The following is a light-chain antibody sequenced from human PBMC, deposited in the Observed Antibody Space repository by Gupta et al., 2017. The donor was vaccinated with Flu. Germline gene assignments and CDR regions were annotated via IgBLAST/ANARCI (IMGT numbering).Light chain of an antibody. J-gene: IGKJ4*02. CDR2: GAS. V-gene: IGKV3-15*01. Sequence: EIVLTQSLATLSVSPGERATLPCRASQSVSSNLAWYQQKPGQAPRLLIFGASTRDTGIPARFSGSGSGTDFTLTISSLQSEDFAVFYCQQYDSWPFTFGGGTKVEIK. CDR3: QQYDSWPFT. CDR1: QSVSSN.